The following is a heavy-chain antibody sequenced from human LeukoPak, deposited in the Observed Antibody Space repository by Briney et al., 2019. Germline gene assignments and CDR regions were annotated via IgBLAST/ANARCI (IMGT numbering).Heavy chain of an antibody. CDR3: ASLRERSYYARGFDY. D-gene: IGHD1-26*01. Sequence: SETLSLTCTVSGGSISSYYWSWIRQPPGKGLEWIGYIYYSGSTYYNPSLKSRVTISVDASKNQFSLKLSSVTAADTAAFYCASLRERSYYARGFDYWGQGTLVTVSS. CDR2: IYYSGST. CDR1: GGSISSYY. V-gene: IGHV4-59*04. J-gene: IGHJ4*02.